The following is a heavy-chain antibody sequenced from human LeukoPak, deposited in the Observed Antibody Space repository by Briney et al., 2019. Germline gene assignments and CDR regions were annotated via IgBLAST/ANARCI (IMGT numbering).Heavy chain of an antibody. J-gene: IGHJ4*02. Sequence: AGSLSLSCAVYAFTFSNYAMTWVRQVQGKGLEWDSATRGSGGSTYYEDSVQGRFTKSRDNTNSTLYLQLNSLRAEDTAVYYGAKDDECSRTSCDPGSDYWGEGTLVTVSS. CDR1: AFTFSNYA. CDR3: AKDDECSRTSCDPGSDY. CDR2: TRGSGGST. D-gene: IGHD2-2*01. V-gene: IGHV3-23*01.